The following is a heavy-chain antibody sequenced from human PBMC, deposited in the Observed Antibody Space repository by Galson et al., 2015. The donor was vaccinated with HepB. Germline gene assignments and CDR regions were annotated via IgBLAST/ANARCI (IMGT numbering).Heavy chain of an antibody. CDR1: GFTFSSYW. D-gene: IGHD2-15*01. CDR3: AREDIVVGWYFDL. Sequence: SLRLSCAASGFTFSSYWMSWVRQAPGKGLEWVANIKQDGSEKYYVDSVKGRFTISRDNAKNSLYLQMNSLRAEDTAVYYCAREDIVVGWYFDLWGRGTLVTVSS. V-gene: IGHV3-7*01. J-gene: IGHJ2*01. CDR2: IKQDGSEK.